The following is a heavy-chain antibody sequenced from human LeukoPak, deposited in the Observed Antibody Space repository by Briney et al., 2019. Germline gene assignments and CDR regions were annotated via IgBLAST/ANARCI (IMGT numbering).Heavy chain of an antibody. CDR1: GGSVSSSDSY. V-gene: IGHV4-39*01. J-gene: IGHJ4*02. CDR3: ARRGLVVVPL. Sequence: SETLSLTCTVSGGSVSSSDSYWVWVRQPPGKGPEWIGSIYYGGTTYYNPSLKSRVTISADTSKNQFSLEVTSVTAADTAVYYCARRGLVVVPLWGQGTLVTVSS. CDR2: IYYGGTT. D-gene: IGHD2-21*01.